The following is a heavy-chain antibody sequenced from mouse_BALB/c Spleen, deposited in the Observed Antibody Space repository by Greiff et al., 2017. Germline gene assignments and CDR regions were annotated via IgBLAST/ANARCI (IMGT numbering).Heavy chain of an antibody. CDR2: ISSGSSTI. V-gene: IGHV5-17*02. Sequence: EVMLVESGGGLVQPGGSRKLSCAASGFTFSSFGMHWVRQAPEKGLEWVAYISSGSSTIYYADTVKGRFTISRDNPKNTLFLQMTSLRSEDMAMYYCARYMDFDYWGQGTTLTVSS. CDR3: ARYMDFDY. D-gene: IGHD1-1*02. CDR1: GFTFSSFG. J-gene: IGHJ2*01.